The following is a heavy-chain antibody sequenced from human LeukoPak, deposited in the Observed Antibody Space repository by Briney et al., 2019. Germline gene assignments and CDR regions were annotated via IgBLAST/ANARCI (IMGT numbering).Heavy chain of an antibody. CDR3: ARDTYGGRYFPLPF. CDR2: LSPKSGAT. CDR1: GYTFSAYY. V-gene: IGHV1-2*02. Sequence: ASVKVSFKASGYTFSAYYMHWVRQAPGQGLEWMGWLSPKSGATKYAQKFQGRVTLTRDLSLNTAYMELSSLTSDDTAIYYCARDTYGGRYFPLPFWGQGALVSVSS. J-gene: IGHJ4*02. D-gene: IGHD1-26*01.